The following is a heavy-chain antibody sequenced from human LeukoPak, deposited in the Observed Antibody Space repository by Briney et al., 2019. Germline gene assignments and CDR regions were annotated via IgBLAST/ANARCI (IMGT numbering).Heavy chain of an antibody. Sequence: PGGSLRLSCAVSGFTFSSYSINWVRQAPGKGLEWVSSISSSSSYIYYADSVKGRFTISRDNAKNSLYLQMNSLRAEDTAVYYCARDLMGIAYRGAFYYWGQGTLVTVSS. CDR2: ISSSSSYI. J-gene: IGHJ4*02. V-gene: IGHV3-21*04. CDR1: GFTFSSYS. D-gene: IGHD6-13*01. CDR3: ARDLMGIAYRGAFYY.